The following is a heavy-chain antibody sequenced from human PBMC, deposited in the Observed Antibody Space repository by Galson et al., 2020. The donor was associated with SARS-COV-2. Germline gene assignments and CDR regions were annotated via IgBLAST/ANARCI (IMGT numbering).Heavy chain of an antibody. Sequence: GGSLRLSCAASGFTFSSYAMHWVRQAPGKGLEWVAVISYDGSNKYYADSVKGRFTISRDDSKNTLYLQIYSLKTEDTAVYYCTTDPGGISGFDYWGQGTLVTVSS. D-gene: IGHD2-15*01. J-gene: IGHJ4*02. CDR2: ISYDGSNK. V-gene: IGHV3-30*07. CDR3: TTDPGGISGFDY. CDR1: GFTFSSYA.